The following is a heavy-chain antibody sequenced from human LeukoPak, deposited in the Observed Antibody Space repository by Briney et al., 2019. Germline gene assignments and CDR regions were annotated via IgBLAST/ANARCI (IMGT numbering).Heavy chain of an antibody. CDR1: GFTFDDYA. CDR3: AKGFGDYGIFFDY. Sequence: SLRLSCAASGFTFDDYAMHWVRQAPGKGLEWVSGISWNSGSIGYADSVKGRFTISRDNAKNSLYLQMNSLRAEDTALYYCAKGFGDYGIFFDYWGQGTLVTVSS. V-gene: IGHV3-9*01. J-gene: IGHJ4*02. D-gene: IGHD4-17*01. CDR2: ISWNSGSI.